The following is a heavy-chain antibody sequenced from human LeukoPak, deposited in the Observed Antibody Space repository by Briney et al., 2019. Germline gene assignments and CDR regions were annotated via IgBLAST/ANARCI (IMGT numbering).Heavy chain of an antibody. CDR3: ARGGSSWYVDY. Sequence: TSETLSLTCAVYGGSFSGYYWSWIRQPPGKGLEWIGEISHSGSTNYNPSLKSRVTILEHTSKKQFSLKLSSVTAADTAVYYCARGGSSWYVDYWGQGTLVAVSS. V-gene: IGHV4-34*01. CDR2: ISHSGST. CDR1: GGSFSGYY. D-gene: IGHD6-13*01. J-gene: IGHJ4*02.